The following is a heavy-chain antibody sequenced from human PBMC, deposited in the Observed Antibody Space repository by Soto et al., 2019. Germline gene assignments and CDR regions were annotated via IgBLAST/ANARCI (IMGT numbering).Heavy chain of an antibody. CDR1: GYTFTSYG. J-gene: IGHJ4*02. CDR3: ARALPYDFWSGYCPYFDY. V-gene: IGHV1-18*01. CDR2: ISAYNGNT. D-gene: IGHD3-3*01. Sequence: ASVKVSCKASGYTFTSYGISWVRQAPGQGLEWMGWISAYNGNTNYAQKLQGRVTMTTDTSTSTAYMELRSLRSDDTAVYYCARALPYDFWSGYCPYFDYWGQGTLVTVSS.